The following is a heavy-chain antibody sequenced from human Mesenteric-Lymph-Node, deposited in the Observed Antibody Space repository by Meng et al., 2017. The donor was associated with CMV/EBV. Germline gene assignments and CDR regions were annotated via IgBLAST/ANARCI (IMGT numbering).Heavy chain of an antibody. CDR3: AKAFSASYIDVATVFDY. V-gene: IGHV3-15*01. CDR1: GFTFSNAW. D-gene: IGHD3-10*01. CDR2: IKSKADGGTT. Sequence: GESLKISCAASGFTFSNAWMSWVRQAPGKGLEWVGRIKSKADGGTTDYAAPVKGRFTISRDDSENTLYLHMNSLRVDDTAVYFCAKAFSASYIDVATVFDYWGEGTLVTVSS. J-gene: IGHJ4*02.